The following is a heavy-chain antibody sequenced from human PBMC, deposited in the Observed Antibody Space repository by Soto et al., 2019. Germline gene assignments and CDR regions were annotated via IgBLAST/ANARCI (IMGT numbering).Heavy chain of an antibody. CDR1: GFTFSSYA. Sequence: EVQLLESGGGLVQPGGSQRLSCAASGFTFSSYAMSWVRQGPGKGLEWVTLISGSGGVTDYADSVKGRFTVSRDNSKNTMYLELNSLTAGDTGIYYCAKIHSGSSEDAFDVWGQGTVVTVSS. J-gene: IGHJ3*01. CDR3: AKIHSGSSEDAFDV. V-gene: IGHV3-23*01. CDR2: ISGSGGVT. D-gene: IGHD6-19*01.